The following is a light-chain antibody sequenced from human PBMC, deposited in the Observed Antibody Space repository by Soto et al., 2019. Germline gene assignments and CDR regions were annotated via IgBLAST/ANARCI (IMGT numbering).Light chain of an antibody. J-gene: IGKJ5*01. Sequence: DIQMTQYPSSLFASVGDRVTITCRASQTVRTYLNWYQQRPGKAPTLLIYAASSLQSSVPPRFSGAGSETDFTLTINGLQPEDFATYYCQQSFSTPITFGQGTRLEI. V-gene: IGKV1-39*01. CDR1: QTVRTY. CDR3: QQSFSTPIT. CDR2: AAS.